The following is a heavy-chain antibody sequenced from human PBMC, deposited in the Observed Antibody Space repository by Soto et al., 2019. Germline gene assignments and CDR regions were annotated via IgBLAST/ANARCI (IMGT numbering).Heavy chain of an antibody. D-gene: IGHD4-4*01. V-gene: IGHV5-51*01. J-gene: IGHJ6*02. CDR2: IYPGDSDT. CDR3: TTTVITNYYYGMDV. Sequence: PGESLKISCKGSGYSFTTYRIGWIRQMPGKGLEWMGIIYPGDSDTRYSPSFQGQVTISADKSISTAYLQWSSLKASDTAMYYCTTTVITNYYYGMDVWGQGTTVTVSS. CDR1: GYSFTTYR.